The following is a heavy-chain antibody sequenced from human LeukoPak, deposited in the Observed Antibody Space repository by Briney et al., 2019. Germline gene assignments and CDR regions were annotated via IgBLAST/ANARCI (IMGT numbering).Heavy chain of an antibody. Sequence: GGSLRLSCAASGFTFSSYGMHWVRQAPGKGLEWVSSISSSSSYIYYADSVKGRFTISRDNAKNSLYLQMNSLRAEDTAVYYCARGIAYGDYPNDFDYWGQGTLVTVSS. D-gene: IGHD4-17*01. CDR1: GFTFSSYG. CDR2: ISSSSSYI. CDR3: ARGIAYGDYPNDFDY. J-gene: IGHJ4*02. V-gene: IGHV3-21*01.